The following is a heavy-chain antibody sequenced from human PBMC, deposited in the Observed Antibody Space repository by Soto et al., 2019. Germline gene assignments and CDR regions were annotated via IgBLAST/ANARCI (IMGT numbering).Heavy chain of an antibody. Sequence: EVQLVESGGDLVQPGGSLKLSCAASGFTFSGSAMHWVRQASGKGLEWVGRIRNKANSYATAYAESVKGRFTISREDSKHTGYLQMNSLKTEDTAVDYCDRYPQAGTTSRDPWGQGALVTVAS. V-gene: IGHV3-73*02. J-gene: IGHJ5*02. D-gene: IGHD1-1*01. CDR3: DRYPQAGTTSRDP. CDR1: GFTFSGSA. CDR2: IRNKANSYAT.